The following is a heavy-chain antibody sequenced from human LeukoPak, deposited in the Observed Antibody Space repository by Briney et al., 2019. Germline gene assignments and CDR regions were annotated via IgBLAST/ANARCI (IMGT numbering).Heavy chain of an antibody. V-gene: IGHV4-59*08. Sequence: SETLSLTCTVSGGSISSYYWSWIRQPPGKGLEWIGYIYYSGSTNYNPSLKSRVTISVDTSKNQFSLKPSSVTAADTAVYYCASGGSGEQIDYWGQGTLVTVSS. CDR3: ASGGSGEQIDY. CDR1: GGSISSYY. D-gene: IGHD1/OR15-1a*01. CDR2: IYYSGST. J-gene: IGHJ4*02.